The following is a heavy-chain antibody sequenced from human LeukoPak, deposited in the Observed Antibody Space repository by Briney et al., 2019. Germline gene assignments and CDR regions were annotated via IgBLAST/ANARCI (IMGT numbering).Heavy chain of an antibody. V-gene: IGHV3-7*01. Sequence: GGSLRLSCAASGFTFSSYMMSWVRQAPGKGLEWVANMKYDGREKYYVDSVKGRVTISRDNAKNSLYLQMNSLRAEDTAVYYCARDIEAAGLFLDYWGQGTLVTVSS. CDR3: ARDIEAAGLFLDY. CDR1: GFTFSSYM. CDR2: MKYDGREK. J-gene: IGHJ4*02. D-gene: IGHD6-13*01.